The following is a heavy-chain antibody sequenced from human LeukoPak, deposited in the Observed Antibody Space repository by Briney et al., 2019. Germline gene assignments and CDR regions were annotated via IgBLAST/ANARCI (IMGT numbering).Heavy chain of an antibody. Sequence: ASVKVSCKASGYTFTGYYMHWVRQAPGQGLEWMGWINPNSGGTNYAQKFQGRVTMTRDTSISAAYMELSRLRSDDTAVYYCARGEVGYCSSTSCDYYYYMDVWGKGTTVTVSS. V-gene: IGHV1-2*02. D-gene: IGHD2-2*01. CDR2: INPNSGGT. J-gene: IGHJ6*03. CDR1: GYTFTGYY. CDR3: ARGEVGYCSSTSCDYYYYMDV.